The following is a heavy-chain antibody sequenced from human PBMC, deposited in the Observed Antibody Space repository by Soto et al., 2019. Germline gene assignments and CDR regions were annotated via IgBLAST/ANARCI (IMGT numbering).Heavy chain of an antibody. CDR3: ARLRRFGGNSDYYYGMDV. Sequence: SDTLSLTCTVSGHSISSSSYYWGWIRQPPGKGLEWIGSIYYSGSTYYNPSLKSRVTISVDTSKNQFSLKLSSVTAADTAVYYCARLRRFGGNSDYYYGMDVWGQGTSVT. CDR1: GHSISSSSYY. CDR2: IYYSGST. J-gene: IGHJ6*02. D-gene: IGHD2-21*02. V-gene: IGHV4-39*01.